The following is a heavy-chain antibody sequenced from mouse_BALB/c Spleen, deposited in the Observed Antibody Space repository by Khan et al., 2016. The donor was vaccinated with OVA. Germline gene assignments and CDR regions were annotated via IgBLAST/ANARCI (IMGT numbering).Heavy chain of an antibody. CDR3: TRSGYGSFAY. CDR2: IYPGDGDS. Sequence: QVQLQQSGAELVKPGASVKLSCKASGYTFTSYYMYWVKQRPGQGLEWIGEIYPGDGDSNFNERFKSKATLTVDKSSSTVYMQLSSLTSEDSAVYCCTRSGYGSFAYWGQGTLVTVSA. CDR1: GYTFTSYY. D-gene: IGHD2-2*01. V-gene: IGHV1S81*02. J-gene: IGHJ3*01.